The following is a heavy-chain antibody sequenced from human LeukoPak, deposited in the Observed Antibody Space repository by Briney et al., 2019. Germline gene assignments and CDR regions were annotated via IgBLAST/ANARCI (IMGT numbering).Heavy chain of an antibody. D-gene: IGHD3-9*01. J-gene: IGHJ6*02. V-gene: IGHV3-30*18. CDR2: ISYDGSNK. Sequence: PGGSLRLSCAASGFTFSSYGMHWVRQAPGKGLEWVAVISYDGSNKYYADSVKGRFTISRDNSKNTLYLQMNSLRAEDTAVYYCAKDSTPIDIFHYGMDVWGQGTTVTVSS. CDR1: GFTFSSYG. CDR3: AKDSTPIDIFHYGMDV.